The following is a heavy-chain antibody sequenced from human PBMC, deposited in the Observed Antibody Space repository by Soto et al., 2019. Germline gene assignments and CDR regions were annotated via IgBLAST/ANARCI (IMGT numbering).Heavy chain of an antibody. CDR2: IYQSGST. CDR3: ARAYYDFWTSYHYGMDV. CDR1: GVSISSDGYS. J-gene: IGHJ6*02. V-gene: IGHV4-30-2*01. D-gene: IGHD3-3*01. Sequence: QLQLQESGSGLVKPSQTLSLTCAVSGVSISSDGYSWSWIRQPPGKGLEWIGFIYQSGSTYYNPSLKIRGNMSVDTSKHQFSLKLTSVTAADTAVYYCARAYYDFWTSYHYGMDVWGQGTTVTVSS.